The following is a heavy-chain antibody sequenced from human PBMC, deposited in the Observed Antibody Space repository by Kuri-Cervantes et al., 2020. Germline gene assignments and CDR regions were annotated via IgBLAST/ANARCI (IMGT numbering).Heavy chain of an antibody. CDR2: ISYDGSNK. Sequence: GGSLRLSCAASGFTFSSYGMHWVRQAPGKGLEWVAVISYDGSNKYYADSVKGRFTISRDNSKNTLYLQMNSLRAEDTALYYCARGGNRYANYWGQGTLVTVSS. D-gene: IGHD5-18*01. V-gene: IGHV3-30*03. CDR3: ARGGNRYANY. CDR1: GFTFSSYG. J-gene: IGHJ4*02.